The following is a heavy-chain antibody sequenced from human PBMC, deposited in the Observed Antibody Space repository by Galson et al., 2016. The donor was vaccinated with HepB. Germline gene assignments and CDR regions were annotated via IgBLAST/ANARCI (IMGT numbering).Heavy chain of an antibody. CDR2: IYPGDSDT. D-gene: IGHD3-3*01. Sequence: QSGAEVKKPGESLKISCKGSGYRFSDYWIAWVRQMPGKGLEWMGIIYPGDSDTMYSPSFQGQVTISVDKYISTAYLHWSSLKASDTAIYYCARHGVGVVISGPRPFDPWGQGTLVTVSS. V-gene: IGHV5-51*01. CDR3: ARHGVGVVISGPRPFDP. CDR1: GYRFSDYW. J-gene: IGHJ5*02.